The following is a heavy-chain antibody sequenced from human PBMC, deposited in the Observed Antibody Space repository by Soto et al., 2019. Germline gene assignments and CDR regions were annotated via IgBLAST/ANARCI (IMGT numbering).Heavy chain of an antibody. D-gene: IGHD3-3*01. CDR2: ISGYNGNT. J-gene: IGHJ5*02. Sequence: GASVKVSCKASGYMFPSYGITWVRQAPGQGPEWMGWISGYNGNTNYAQKFQGRVTMTTDTSTSTAYMELRSLRSDDTAVYYCARNFWSGYSAWFDPWGQGTLVTVSS. V-gene: IGHV1-18*01. CDR3: ARNFWSGYSAWFDP. CDR1: GYMFPSYG.